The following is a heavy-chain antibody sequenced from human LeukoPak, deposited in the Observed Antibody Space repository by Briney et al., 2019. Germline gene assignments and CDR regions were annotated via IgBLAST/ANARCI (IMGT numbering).Heavy chain of an antibody. CDR3: ARVVVENDSSGYYYGY. CDR1: GYTFTGYY. CDR2: INPNSGGT. D-gene: IGHD3-22*01. J-gene: IGHJ4*02. V-gene: IGHV1-2*02. Sequence: SVKVSCKASGYTFTGYYMHWVRQAPGQGLEWMGWINPNSGGTNYAQKFQGRVTMTRDTSISTAYMELSRLRSDDTAVYYCARVVVENDSSGYYYGYWGQGTLVTVSS.